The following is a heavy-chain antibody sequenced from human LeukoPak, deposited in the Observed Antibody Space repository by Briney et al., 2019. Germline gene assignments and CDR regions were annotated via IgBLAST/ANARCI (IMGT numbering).Heavy chain of an antibody. CDR2: IHYDGIKK. Sequence: GGSLRLSCAASGFTFSNYGMHWVRQAPGKGLEWVTFIHYDGIKKYYADSVKGRFTISRDISKNTLYLQMNSLRAEDTAVYYCAKGGGGGELLNYWGQGTLVTVSS. CDR3: AKGGGGGELLNY. D-gene: IGHD2-21*01. CDR1: GFTFSNYG. V-gene: IGHV3-30*02. J-gene: IGHJ4*02.